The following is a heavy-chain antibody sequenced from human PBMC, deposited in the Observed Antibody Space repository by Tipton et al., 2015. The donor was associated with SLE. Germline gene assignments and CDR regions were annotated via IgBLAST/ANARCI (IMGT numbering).Heavy chain of an antibody. CDR3: ARRTICGVASLYYFDY. J-gene: IGHJ4*02. D-gene: IGHD3-3*01. CDR1: GFTFSDYY. V-gene: IGHV3-11*01. CDR2: ISSSGSTI. Sequence: SLRLSCAASGFTFSDYYMSWIRQAPGKGLEWVSYISSSGSTIYYADSVKGRFTISRDNAKNSLYLQMNSLRAEDTAVYYCARRTICGVASLYYFDYWGQGTLVTVSS.